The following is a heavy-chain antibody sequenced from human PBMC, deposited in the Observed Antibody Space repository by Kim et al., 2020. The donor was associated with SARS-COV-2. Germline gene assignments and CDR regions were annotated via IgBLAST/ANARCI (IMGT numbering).Heavy chain of an antibody. CDR3: ERHDYGVDWAASDI. D-gene: IGHD4-17*01. J-gene: IGHJ3*02. V-gene: IGHV4-4*02. CDR1: GDSISSSHF. CDR2: ISQTGST. Sequence: SETLSLTCAVFGDSISSSHFWGWVRQPPGEGLEWIGEISQTGSTTYNPSLKSRVTISLDKSKNHFSLMLNSVTAADTAVYYCERHDYGVDWAASDIWGQGTMVTVSS.